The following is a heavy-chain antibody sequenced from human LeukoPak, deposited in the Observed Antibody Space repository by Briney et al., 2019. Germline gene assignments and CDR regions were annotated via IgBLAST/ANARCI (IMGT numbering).Heavy chain of an antibody. Sequence: PSETLSVTCSVSGGSISTSSYYWAWIRQPPGKGLEWIGSIYCSGNTYYNSSLESRVTISVDASDKQFSLELTSVTAADTAVYYCARPRSLAAPSSWFDPWGQGTLVSVSS. CDR3: ARPRSLAAPSSWFDP. J-gene: IGHJ5*02. V-gene: IGHV4-39*01. CDR1: GGSISTSSYY. CDR2: IYCSGNT. D-gene: IGHD3-10*01.